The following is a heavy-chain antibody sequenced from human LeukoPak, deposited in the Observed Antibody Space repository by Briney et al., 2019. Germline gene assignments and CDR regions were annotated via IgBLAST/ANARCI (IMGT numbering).Heavy chain of an antibody. J-gene: IGHJ4*02. D-gene: IGHD5-18*01. CDR1: GFTFDDYA. CDR2: ISWNSGSI. V-gene: IGHV3-9*01. Sequence: GGSLRLSCAASGFTFDDYAMHWVRHAPGKGLEWVSGISWNSGSIGYADSVKGRFTISRDNAKNSLYLQMNSLRAEDTAVYYCARGYSYGTVYWGQGTLVTVSS. CDR3: ARGYSYGTVY.